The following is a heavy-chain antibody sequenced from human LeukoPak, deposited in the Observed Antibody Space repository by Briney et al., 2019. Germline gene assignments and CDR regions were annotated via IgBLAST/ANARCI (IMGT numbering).Heavy chain of an antibody. V-gene: IGHV3-23*01. Sequence: GGSLRLSCGASGFTFSSYAMSWVRQAPGKGLEWVSVISGSGGSTYYVDSVQGRFTISRDNSKNTLFLQMDSLRAEDTAVYYCAKGGFGRPFDYWGQGTLVTVSS. CDR3: AKGGFGRPFDY. D-gene: IGHD3-10*01. CDR1: GFTFSSYA. CDR2: ISGSGGST. J-gene: IGHJ4*02.